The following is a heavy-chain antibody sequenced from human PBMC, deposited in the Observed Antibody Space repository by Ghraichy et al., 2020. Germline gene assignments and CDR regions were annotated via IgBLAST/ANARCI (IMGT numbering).Heavy chain of an antibody. V-gene: IGHV3-48*03. CDR2: ISSTGSTT. D-gene: IGHD2-21*01. Sequence: GESLNISCAASGFTFSNYEMNWVRQAPGKGLEWVSYISSTGSTTYYTNYADSVKGRFTISRDNSKSTLFLQMISLRADDTAVYYCVKGAKLQPTDSWGQGTLVTVSS. J-gene: IGHJ4*02. CDR1: GFTFSNYE. CDR3: VKGAKLQPTDS.